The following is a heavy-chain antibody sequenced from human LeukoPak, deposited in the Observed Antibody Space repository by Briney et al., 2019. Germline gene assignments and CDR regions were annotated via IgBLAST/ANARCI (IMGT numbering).Heavy chain of an antibody. D-gene: IGHD3-22*01. V-gene: IGHV4-30-4*08. CDR2: MYYSGST. CDR1: GGSISSGGYY. Sequence: SQTLSLTCTVSGGSISSGGYYWSWIRQPPGKGLEWIAYMYYSGSTYYNPSLKSRVTMSADASKNQLSLKLSSVTAADTAVYYCARPYYYDSRIDPWGQGILVTVSS. J-gene: IGHJ5*02. CDR3: ARPYYYDSRIDP.